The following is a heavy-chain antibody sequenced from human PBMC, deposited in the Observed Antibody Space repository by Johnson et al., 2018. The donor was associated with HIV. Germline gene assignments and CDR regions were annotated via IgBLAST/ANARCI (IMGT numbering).Heavy chain of an antibody. CDR2: ISYDGSKK. CDR1: GFTFSSYA. Sequence: QMQVVESGGGVVQPGRSLRLSCAASGFTFSSYAMHWVRQAPGKGLEWVAVISYDGSKKYYADSVKGRLTISRDNSKNTLYLQKNSLRAEDTAVYYCARMVRYYYGSGSYYNVPWKDAFDIWGQGTMVTVSS. J-gene: IGHJ3*02. D-gene: IGHD3-10*01. CDR3: ARMVRYYYGSGSYYNVPWKDAFDI. V-gene: IGHV3-30-3*01.